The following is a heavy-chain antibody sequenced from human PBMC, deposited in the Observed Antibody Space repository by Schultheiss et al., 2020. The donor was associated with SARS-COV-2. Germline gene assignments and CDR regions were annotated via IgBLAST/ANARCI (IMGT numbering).Heavy chain of an antibody. CDR1: GGSISSGGYY. CDR2: IYYSGST. Sequence: LRLSCTVSGGSISSGGYYWSWIRQHPGKGLEWIGYIYYSGSTYYNPSLKSRVTISVDTSKNQFSLKLSSVTAADTAVYYCAREHMVRGVLHGWGQGTLVTVSS. D-gene: IGHD3-10*01. V-gene: IGHV4-31*03. J-gene: IGHJ4*02. CDR3: AREHMVRGVLHG.